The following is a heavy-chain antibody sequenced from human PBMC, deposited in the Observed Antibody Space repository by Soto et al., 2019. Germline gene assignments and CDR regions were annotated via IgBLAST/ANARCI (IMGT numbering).Heavy chain of an antibody. CDR1: GFTFSSYG. D-gene: IGHD3-10*01. CDR3: AKDGSITMVRGVMVY. CDR2: ISYDGSNK. J-gene: IGHJ4*02. V-gene: IGHV3-30*18. Sequence: QVQLVESGGGVVQPGRSLRLSCAASGFTFSSYGMHWVRQAPGKGLEWVAVISYDGSNKYYADSVKGRFTIPRDNSKNTLYLQMNSMRAEDTAVYYCAKDGSITMVRGVMVYWGQGTLVTVSS.